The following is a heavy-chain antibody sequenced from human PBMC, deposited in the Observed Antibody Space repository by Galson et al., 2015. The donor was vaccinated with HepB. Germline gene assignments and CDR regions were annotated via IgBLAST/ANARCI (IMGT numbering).Heavy chain of an antibody. CDR3: AREGGYCSGGSCYD. CDR2: INSDGSST. Sequence: SLRLSCAASGFTFSSYWMHWVRQAPGKGLVWVSRINSDGSSTSYADSVKGRFTISRDNAKNTLYLQMNSLRAEDTAVYYCAREGGYCSGGSCYDWGQGTLVTVSS. J-gene: IGHJ4*02. CDR1: GFTFSSYW. V-gene: IGHV3-74*01. D-gene: IGHD2-15*01.